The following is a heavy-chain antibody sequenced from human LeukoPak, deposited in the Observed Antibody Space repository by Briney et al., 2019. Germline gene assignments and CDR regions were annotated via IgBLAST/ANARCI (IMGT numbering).Heavy chain of an antibody. J-gene: IGHJ3*02. CDR2: MNPNSGNT. CDR1: GYTFTSYD. Sequence: GASVTVSCKSSGYTFTSYDINWVRQATGQGLEWMGWMNPNSGNTGYAQKFQGRVTMTRNTSISTAYMELSSLRSEDTAVYYCAREDALWFGELLFDAFDIWGQGTMVTVSS. V-gene: IGHV1-8*01. CDR3: AREDALWFGELLFDAFDI. D-gene: IGHD3-10*01.